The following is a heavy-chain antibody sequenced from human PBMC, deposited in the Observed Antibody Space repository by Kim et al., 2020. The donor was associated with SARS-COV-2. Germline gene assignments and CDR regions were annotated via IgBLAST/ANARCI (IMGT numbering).Heavy chain of an antibody. V-gene: IGHV1-69*01. Sequence: QKFQGRVTITADEATSTAYMELSSLRSEDTAVYYCANRNNWNDDGVWFDPWGQGTLVTVSS. D-gene: IGHD1-1*01. CDR3: ANRNNWNDDGVWFDP. J-gene: IGHJ5*02.